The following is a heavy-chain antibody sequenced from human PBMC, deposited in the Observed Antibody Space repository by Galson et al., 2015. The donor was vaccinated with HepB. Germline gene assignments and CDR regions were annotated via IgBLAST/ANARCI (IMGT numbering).Heavy chain of an antibody. J-gene: IGHJ4*02. V-gene: IGHV3-30-3*01. Sequence: SLRLSCAASGFTFSSYVMHWVRQAPGKGLEWVAVISYDGSNKYYADSVKGRFTISRDNSKNTLYLQMDSLRAEDTAVYYCARGSAYYDSSGFHSFDYWGQGTLVTVS. CDR2: ISYDGSNK. D-gene: IGHD3-22*01. CDR3: ARGSAYYDSSGFHSFDY. CDR1: GFTFSSYV.